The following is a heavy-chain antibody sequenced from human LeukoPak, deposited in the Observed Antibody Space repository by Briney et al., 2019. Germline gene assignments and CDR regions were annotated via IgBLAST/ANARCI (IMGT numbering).Heavy chain of an antibody. CDR3: AKSGGWAVAGKYFYMDV. CDR2: ISGSGGSI. CDR1: GFTFSSYA. V-gene: IGHV3-23*01. Sequence: GGSLRLSCAASGFTFSSYAMSWVRQAPGKGLEWVSVISGSGGSIYYTDSVKGRFTISRDNSKNTLYLQMNSLRAEDTAIYYCAKSGGWAVAGKYFYMDVWGKGTTVTVSS. J-gene: IGHJ6*03. D-gene: IGHD6-19*01.